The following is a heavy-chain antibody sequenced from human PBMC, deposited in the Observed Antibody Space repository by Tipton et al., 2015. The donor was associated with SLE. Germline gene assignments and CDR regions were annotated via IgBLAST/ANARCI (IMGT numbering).Heavy chain of an antibody. V-gene: IGHV3-33*06. D-gene: IGHD3-16*01. J-gene: IGHJ4*02. CDR1: GFTFSSYG. CDR3: AKDLAGDYLDY. Sequence: RSLRLSCAASGFTFSSYGMHWVRQAPGKGLEWVAVIWYDGSNKYYADSVKGRFTISRDNSKNTLYLQMNSLRAEDTAVYYCAKDLAGDYLDYWGQGTLVTVSS. CDR2: IWYDGSNK.